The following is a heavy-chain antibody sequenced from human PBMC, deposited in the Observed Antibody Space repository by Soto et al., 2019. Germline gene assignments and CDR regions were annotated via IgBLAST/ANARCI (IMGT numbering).Heavy chain of an antibody. D-gene: IGHD3-22*01. CDR1: GFTFSSYA. CDR2: ISSSSSYI. J-gene: IGHJ4*02. V-gene: IGHV3-21*01. Sequence: GGSLRLSCAASGFTFSSYAMSWVRQAPGKGLEWVSAISSSSSYIYYADSVKGRFTISRDNAKNSLYLQMNSLRAEDTAVYYCARAEDYYDSSGFPSATTHWGQGTLVTVSS. CDR3: ARAEDYYDSSGFPSATTH.